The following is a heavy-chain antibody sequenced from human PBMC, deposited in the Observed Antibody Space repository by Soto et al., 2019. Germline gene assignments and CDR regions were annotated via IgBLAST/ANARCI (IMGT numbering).Heavy chain of an antibody. J-gene: IGHJ2*01. Sequence: CKGSGYSFTSHWISWVRQMPGKGLEWMGRIDPSDSYTSYSPSFQGHVTISADKSISTVYLQWSSLKASDTATYYCARGDTALSYWYFDLWGRGTLVTAPQ. CDR2: IDPSDSYT. D-gene: IGHD5-18*01. CDR3: ARGDTALSYWYFDL. V-gene: IGHV5-10-1*01. CDR1: GYSFTSHW.